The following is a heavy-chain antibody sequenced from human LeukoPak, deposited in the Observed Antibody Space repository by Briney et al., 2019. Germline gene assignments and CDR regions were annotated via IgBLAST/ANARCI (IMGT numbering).Heavy chain of an antibody. V-gene: IGHV3-73*01. CDR3: TSLNRGITIFGVVDAFDI. J-gene: IGHJ3*02. CDR1: GFTFSGSA. D-gene: IGHD3-3*01. CDR2: IRSKANSYAT. Sequence: PGGSLRLSCAASGFTFSGSAMQWVRQASGKGLEWVGRIRSKANSYATAYAASVKGMFTISRDDSKNTAYLQMNSLKTEDTAVYYCTSLNRGITIFGVVDAFDIWGQGTMVTVSS.